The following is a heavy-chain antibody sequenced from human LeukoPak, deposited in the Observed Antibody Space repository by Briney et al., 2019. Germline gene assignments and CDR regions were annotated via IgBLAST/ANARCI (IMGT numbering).Heavy chain of an antibody. Sequence: AGGSLRLSCAASGFTFSSYGMHWVRQAPGKGLEWVAFIRCDGSNKYYADSVKGRFTISRDNSKNTLYLQINSLRAEDTAVYYCAKVIGWLRFHYFDYWGQGTLVTVSS. D-gene: IGHD5-12*01. CDR1: GFTFSSYG. J-gene: IGHJ4*02. CDR2: IRCDGSNK. CDR3: AKVIGWLRFHYFDY. V-gene: IGHV3-30*02.